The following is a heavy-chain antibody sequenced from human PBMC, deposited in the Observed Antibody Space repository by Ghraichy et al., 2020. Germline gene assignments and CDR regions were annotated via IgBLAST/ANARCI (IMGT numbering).Heavy chain of an antibody. CDR1: GGSISSYY. CDR3: ARMGGRGYYDSSGYHDAFDI. V-gene: IGHV4-59*01. CDR2: IYYSGST. D-gene: IGHD3-22*01. J-gene: IGHJ3*02. Sequence: SETLSLTCTVSGGSISSYYWSWIRQPPGKGLDWIGYIYYSGSTNYNPSLKSRVTISVDTSKNQFSLRLSSVTAADTAVYYCARMGGRGYYDSSGYHDAFDIWGQGTMVTVSS.